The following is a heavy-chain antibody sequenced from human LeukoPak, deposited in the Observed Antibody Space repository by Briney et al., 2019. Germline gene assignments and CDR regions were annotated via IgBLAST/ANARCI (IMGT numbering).Heavy chain of an antibody. Sequence: GGSLRLSCAASGFDVSINYMNWIRQSPEKGLEWVSIIHNDGSTYYADSVKGRFTVSRDNSKNTVSLQMDSLRVDDTGVYYCARGFLQLTPYYFDYWGQGALVTVSS. J-gene: IGHJ4*02. CDR1: GFDVSINY. V-gene: IGHV3-66*01. CDR2: IHNDGST. D-gene: IGHD5-18*01. CDR3: ARGFLQLTPYYFDY.